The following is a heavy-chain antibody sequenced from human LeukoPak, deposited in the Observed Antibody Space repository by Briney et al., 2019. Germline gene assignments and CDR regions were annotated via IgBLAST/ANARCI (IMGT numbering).Heavy chain of an antibody. V-gene: IGHV3-23*01. J-gene: IGHJ4*02. CDR3: AKDYGDYVPPLDY. CDR2: ISGSGGST. D-gene: IGHD4-17*01. Sequence: GGSLRLSCAASGFTFSSYAMSWVRQAPGRGLEWVSAISGSGGSTYYADSVKGRFTISRDNSKNTPYLQMNSLRAEDTAVYYCAKDYGDYVPPLDYWGQGTLVTVSS. CDR1: GFTFSSYA.